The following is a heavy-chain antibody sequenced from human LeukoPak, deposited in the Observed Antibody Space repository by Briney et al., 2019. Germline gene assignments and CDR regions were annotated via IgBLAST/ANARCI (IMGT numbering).Heavy chain of an antibody. CDR2: IWYDGSSK. J-gene: IGHJ4*02. CDR1: GFTFSNFG. D-gene: IGHD3-9*01. V-gene: IGHV3-33*01. Sequence: RGSLRLSCAASGFTFSNFGMHWVRQAPGKGLEWVSFIWYDGSSKYYGDSVKGRFTISRDNSKNTLYLQMNSLRAEDTAVYYCARGYYDILTGLEYWGQGTLVTVSS. CDR3: ARGYYDILTGLEY.